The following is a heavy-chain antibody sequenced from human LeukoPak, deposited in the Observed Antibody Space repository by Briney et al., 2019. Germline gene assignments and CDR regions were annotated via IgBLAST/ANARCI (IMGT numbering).Heavy chain of an antibody. CDR2: INHSGST. CDR3: ARGRRGYSYGFNY. Sequence: GSLRLSCAASGFTFSDYYMSWIRQPPGKGLEWIGEINHSGSTNYNPSLKSRVTISVDTSKNQFSLKLSSVTAADTAVYYCARGRRGYSYGFNYWGQGTLVTVSS. D-gene: IGHD5-18*01. J-gene: IGHJ4*02. CDR1: GFTFSDYY. V-gene: IGHV4-34*01.